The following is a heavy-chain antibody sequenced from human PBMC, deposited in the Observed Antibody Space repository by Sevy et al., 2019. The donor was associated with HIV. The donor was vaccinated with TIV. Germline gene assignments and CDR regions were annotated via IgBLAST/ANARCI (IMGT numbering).Heavy chain of an antibody. Sequence: GGSLRLSCAASGFTFSSYGMNWVRQAPGKGLERVSYISPSGNTMYYADSVKGRFTISRDNAKNSLSLQMNSLRAEDTAVYYCARAPPGVVVVAASFDYWGQGNLVTVSS. CDR3: ARAPPGVVVVAASFDY. D-gene: IGHD2-15*01. CDR2: ISPSGNTM. V-gene: IGHV3-48*01. J-gene: IGHJ4*02. CDR1: GFTFSSYG.